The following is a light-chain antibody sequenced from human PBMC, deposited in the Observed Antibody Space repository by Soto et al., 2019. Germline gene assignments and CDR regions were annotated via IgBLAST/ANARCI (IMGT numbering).Light chain of an antibody. V-gene: IGKV2-28*01. CDR2: LGS. CDR1: QSLLGSGGHNY. CDR3: MQSLQTPRT. Sequence: DIVLTQSPLSLPVTPGEPASLSCRSSQSLLGSGGHNYLDWYVQKPGQSPQFVIFLGSHRPSGVPDRFSGSGSGTDFTLKISRVEAEEVGVYFCMQSLQTPRTFGQGTRVEI. J-gene: IGKJ1*01.